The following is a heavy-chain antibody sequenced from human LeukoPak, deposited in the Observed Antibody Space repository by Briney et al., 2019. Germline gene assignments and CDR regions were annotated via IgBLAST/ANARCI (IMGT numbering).Heavy chain of an antibody. J-gene: IGHJ1*01. CDR3: ARVPDSCGGSCYPAEYFQH. D-gene: IGHD2-15*01. V-gene: IGHV1-3*01. CDR2: INAGNGNT. CDR1: GYTFTSYA. Sequence: ASVKVSCKASGYTFTSYAMHWVRQAPGQRLEWMGWINAGNGNTKYSQKFQGRVTITRDTSASTAYMELSSLRSEDTAVYYCARVPDSCGGSCYPAEYFQHWGQGTLVTVSS.